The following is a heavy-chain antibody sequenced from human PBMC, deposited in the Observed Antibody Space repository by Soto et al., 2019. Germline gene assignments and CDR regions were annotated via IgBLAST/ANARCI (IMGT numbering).Heavy chain of an antibody. Sequence: SETLSLTCTVSGDSITSINNYWGWIRQPPGMGLEWIANIYYDGSTFYNPSLKSRVAMSIDTSKNQFSLNLTSVTATDTAVYYCKTVVITGTRHTDLASGGQGISVTVYS. CDR1: GDSITSINNY. D-gene: IGHD3-22*01. J-gene: IGHJ4*02. CDR3: KTVVITGTRHTDLAS. CDR2: IYYDGST. V-gene: IGHV4-39*01.